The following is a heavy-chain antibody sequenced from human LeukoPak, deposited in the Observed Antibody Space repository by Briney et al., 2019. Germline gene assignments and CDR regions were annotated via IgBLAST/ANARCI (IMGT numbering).Heavy chain of an antibody. CDR3: ARLGSTFDI. CDR2: IFYSGGS. CDR1: GGSISSYY. D-gene: IGHD2-2*01. J-gene: IGHJ3*02. Sequence: SETLSLTCTVSGGSISSYYWTWIRQPPGKGLEWIGYIFYSGGSNYNPSLKSRVTISVDTSKNHFSLKLSSVTAADTAVYHCARLGSTFDIWGQGTMVTVSS. V-gene: IGHV4-59*12.